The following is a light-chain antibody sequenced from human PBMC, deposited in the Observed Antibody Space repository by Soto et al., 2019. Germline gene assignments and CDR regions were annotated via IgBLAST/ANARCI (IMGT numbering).Light chain of an antibody. CDR1: SSDVGGYNY. CDR2: EVK. Sequence: QSVLTQPASVSGSPGQSITISCIGTSSDVGGYNYVSWYQQHPGKVPKLLIYEVKNRPSEVSNRFSGSKSGNTASLTISGLQPEDEADYYCNSFTTRSTFVLGTGTKVTVL. J-gene: IGLJ1*01. V-gene: IGLV2-14*01. CDR3: NSFTTRSTFV.